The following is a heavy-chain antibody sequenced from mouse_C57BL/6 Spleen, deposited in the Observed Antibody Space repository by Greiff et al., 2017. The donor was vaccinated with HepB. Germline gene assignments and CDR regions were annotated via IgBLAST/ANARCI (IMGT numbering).Heavy chain of an antibody. Sequence: QVQLQQPGAELVKPGASVKLSCKASGYTFTSYWMHWVKQRPGQGLEWIGMIHPNSGSTNYNEKFKSKATLTVDKSSSTAYMQRSSLTSEDSAVYYCARPGITTVVALDWGQGTTLTVSS. CDR2: IHPNSGST. J-gene: IGHJ2*01. CDR3: ARPGITTVVALD. D-gene: IGHD1-1*01. V-gene: IGHV1-64*01. CDR1: GYTFTSYW.